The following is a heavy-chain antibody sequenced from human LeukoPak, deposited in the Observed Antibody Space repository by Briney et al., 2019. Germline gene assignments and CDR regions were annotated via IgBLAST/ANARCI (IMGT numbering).Heavy chain of an antibody. J-gene: IGHJ4*02. CDR3: ARSGSWTLNFDS. CDR1: GGSVSSYY. V-gene: IGHV4-59*02. Sequence: SETLSLTCTVSGGSVSSYYWTWIRQPPGKGLEWIGYISYIGSTNYSPSLKSRVTISVDTSKNQFSLKVSSVTAADTAVYYCARSGSWTLNFDSWGQGTLVTVSS. CDR2: ISYIGST. D-gene: IGHD6-13*01.